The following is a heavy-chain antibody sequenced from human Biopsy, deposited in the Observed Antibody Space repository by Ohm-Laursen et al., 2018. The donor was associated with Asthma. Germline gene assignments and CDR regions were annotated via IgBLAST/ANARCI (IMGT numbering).Heavy chain of an antibody. D-gene: IGHD3-10*01. CDR2: LIPVLGTP. CDR3: ARVSITPGAFDI. CDR1: GDSFSNYA. Sequence: SVKVSCKVSGDSFSNYAISWVRQAPGQGLEWMGGLIPVLGTPDHAQMFEGRVTITADESTSTAYMELSSLRSEDTAVYYCARVSITPGAFDIWGQGTMVTVSS. J-gene: IGHJ3*02. V-gene: IGHV1-69*13.